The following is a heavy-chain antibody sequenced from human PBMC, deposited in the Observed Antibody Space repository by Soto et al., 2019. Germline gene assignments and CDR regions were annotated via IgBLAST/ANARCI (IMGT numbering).Heavy chain of an antibody. J-gene: IGHJ4*02. V-gene: IGHV3-23*01. D-gene: IGHD3-3*01. CDR3: ATTPYDFWSGYYYFDY. CDR2: ISGSGGST. CDR1: GFTFSSYA. Sequence: GGSLRLSCAASGFTFSSYAMSWVRQAPGKGLEWVSAISGSGGSTYYADSVKGRFTISRDNSKNTLYLQMNGLRAEDTAVYYCATTPYDFWSGYYYFDYWGQGTLATV.